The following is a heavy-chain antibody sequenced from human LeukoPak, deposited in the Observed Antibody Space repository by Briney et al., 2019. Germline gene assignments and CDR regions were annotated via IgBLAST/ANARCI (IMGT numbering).Heavy chain of an antibody. CDR3: ARDRSITMILGEKDY. CDR2: IWYDGSNK. D-gene: IGHD3-22*01. Sequence: PGGSLRLSCAASGFTFSSYGMHWVRQAPGKGLEWVAVIWYDGSNKYYADSVKGRFTISSDNSKNTLYLQMNSLRAEDTAVYYCARDRSITMILGEKDYWGQGTLVTVSS. V-gene: IGHV3-33*01. J-gene: IGHJ4*02. CDR1: GFTFSSYG.